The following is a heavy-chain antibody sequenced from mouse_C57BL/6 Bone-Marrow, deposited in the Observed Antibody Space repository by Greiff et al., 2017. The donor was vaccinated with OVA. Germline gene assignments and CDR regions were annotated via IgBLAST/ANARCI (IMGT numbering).Heavy chain of an antibody. CDR1: GFSFTSYG. J-gene: IGHJ3*01. D-gene: IGHD2-5*01. CDR2: IWRGGST. V-gene: IGHV2-5*01. CDR3: AKDYSNYCAWFAY. Sequence: QVQLQQSGPGLVQPSQSLSITCTVSGFSFTSYGVHWVRQSPGKGLEWLGVIWRGGSTNYNAAFMYRLSITTDNTKSQVFCKMNSLHADDTAIYYCAKDYSNYCAWFAYWGQGTLVTVSA.